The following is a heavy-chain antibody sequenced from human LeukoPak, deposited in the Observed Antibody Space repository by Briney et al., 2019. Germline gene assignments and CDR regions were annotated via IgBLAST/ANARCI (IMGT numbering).Heavy chain of an antibody. CDR2: IYYSGST. J-gene: IGHJ4*02. CDR3: AREVWPGGFYGFDY. V-gene: IGHV4-59*01. CDR1: GGSISSYY. D-gene: IGHD3-16*01. Sequence: TPSETLSLTCTVPGGSISSYYWSWIRQPPGKGLEWIGYIYYSGSTNYNPSLKSRVTISVDTSKNQFSLKLSSVTAADTAVYYCAREVWPGGFYGFDYWGQGTLVTVSS.